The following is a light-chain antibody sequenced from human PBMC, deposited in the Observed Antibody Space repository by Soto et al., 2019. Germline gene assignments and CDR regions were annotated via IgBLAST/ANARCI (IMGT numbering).Light chain of an antibody. CDR1: SSDVGGYNY. CDR2: EVS. V-gene: IGLV2-8*01. J-gene: IGLJ2*01. CDR3: SSNAGSNNFGV. Sequence: QSALTQPPSASGSPGQSVTISCTGTSSDVGGYNYVSWYQQHPGKAPKLMIYEVSKRPSGVPDRFSGSKSGNTASLTVSGLQADDEADYYCSSNAGSNNFGVFGGGTQLTVL.